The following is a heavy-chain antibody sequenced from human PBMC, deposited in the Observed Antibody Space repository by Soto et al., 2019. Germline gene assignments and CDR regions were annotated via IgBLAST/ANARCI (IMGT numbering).Heavy chain of an antibody. CDR3: ASPVTRYCGGDCSDGMDV. V-gene: IGHV3-48*02. CDR2: MSSSISTK. D-gene: IGHD2-21*02. Sequence: LRRSCAASGFIFSKYSMNWVRQAPGKGLEWVSYMSSSISTKYYADSVKGRFTISRDNAKNSLYLQMNSLRDEDTAVYYCASPVTRYCGGDCSDGMDVWGQGTTVTVSS. J-gene: IGHJ6*02. CDR1: GFIFSKYS.